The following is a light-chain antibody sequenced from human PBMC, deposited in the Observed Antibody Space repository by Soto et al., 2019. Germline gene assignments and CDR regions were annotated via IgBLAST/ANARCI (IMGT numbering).Light chain of an antibody. Sequence: DIVLTQSPGTLSLSPGERATLSCRASQSVSSNYLAWYQQKPGQTPQVLIYRASTRATGIPARFSGSVSGTEFTLTISSLQSEDFAVYYCQQYNEWPPFTFGQGTRLEIK. CDR3: QQYNEWPPFT. V-gene: IGKV3D-15*01. J-gene: IGKJ5*01. CDR1: QSVSSN. CDR2: RAS.